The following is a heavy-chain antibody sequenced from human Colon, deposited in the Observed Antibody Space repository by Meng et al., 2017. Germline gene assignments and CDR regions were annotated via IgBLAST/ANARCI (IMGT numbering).Heavy chain of an antibody. Sequence: QKQLWQSGAEVKKPGSSVKVSCKGSGYTFNDYDINWVRQVTGQGLEWMGWMNPNTGSTDYAQKFQGRVTMTRNSSLSTAYMELSSLRSDDTAVYYCARGPFRIGRSWFDPWGQGTLVTVSS. D-gene: IGHD2-21*01. J-gene: IGHJ5*02. CDR3: ARGPFRIGRSWFDP. V-gene: IGHV1-8*01. CDR2: MNPNTGST. CDR1: GYTFNDYD.